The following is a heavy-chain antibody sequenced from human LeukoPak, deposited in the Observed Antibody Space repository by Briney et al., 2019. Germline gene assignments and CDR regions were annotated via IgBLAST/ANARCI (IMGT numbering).Heavy chain of an antibody. J-gene: IGHJ3*02. D-gene: IGHD6-13*01. CDR3: ARVGIAAADAFDI. Sequence: GGSLRLSCAASGFTFSSYSMNWVRQAPGKGLEWVSSISSSSYIYYADSVKGRFTISRDNAKNSLYLQMNSLRAEDTAVYYCARVGIAAADAFDIWGQGTMVTVSS. V-gene: IGHV3-21*01. CDR1: GFTFSSYS. CDR2: ISSSSYI.